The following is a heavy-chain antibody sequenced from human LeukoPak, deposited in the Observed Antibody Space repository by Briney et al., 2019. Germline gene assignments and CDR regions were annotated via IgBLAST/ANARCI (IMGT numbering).Heavy chain of an antibody. CDR2: FDPEDGET. J-gene: IGHJ4*02. Sequence: ASVKVSCKVPGYTLTELSMHWVRQAPGKGLEWMGGFDPEDGETIYAQKFQGRVTMTEDTSTDTAYMELSSLRSEDTAVYYCATAPTYYYDSSGYLVRYWGRGTLVTVSS. D-gene: IGHD3-22*01. V-gene: IGHV1-24*01. CDR3: ATAPTYYYDSSGYLVRY. CDR1: GYTLTELS.